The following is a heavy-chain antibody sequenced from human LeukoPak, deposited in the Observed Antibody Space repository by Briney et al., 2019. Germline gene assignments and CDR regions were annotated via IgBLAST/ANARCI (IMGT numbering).Heavy chain of an antibody. CDR3: ASSLHYFDSTAFSYYFDY. CDR2: IYYSGST. Sequence: SETLSLTCTVSGASISTYYLSWIRQPPGKGLEWSGDIYYSGSTDYNPSLKSRVTISADTSKNQFSQKLSSVTAADTAVYYGASSLHYFDSTAFSYYFDYWGQGTLVTVSS. CDR1: GASISTYY. J-gene: IGHJ4*02. D-gene: IGHD3-22*01. V-gene: IGHV4-59*12.